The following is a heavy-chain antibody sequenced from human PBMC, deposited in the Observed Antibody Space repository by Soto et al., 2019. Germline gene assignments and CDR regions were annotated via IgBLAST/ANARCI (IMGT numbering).Heavy chain of an antibody. CDR3: ARESLRGRTAQVFDY. Sequence: SETLSLTCTVSGGSISSGGYYWSWIRQHPGKGLEWIGYIYYSGSTYYNPSLKSRVTISVDTSKNQFSLKLSSVTAADTAVYYCARESLRGRTAQVFDYWGQGTLVTVSS. J-gene: IGHJ4*02. CDR2: IYYSGST. CDR1: GGSISSGGYY. V-gene: IGHV4-31*03. D-gene: IGHD3-16*01.